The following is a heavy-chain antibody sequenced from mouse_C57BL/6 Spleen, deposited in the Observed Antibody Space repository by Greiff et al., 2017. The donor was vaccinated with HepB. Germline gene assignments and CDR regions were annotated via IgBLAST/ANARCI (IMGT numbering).Heavy chain of an antibody. Sequence: EVQRVESEGGLVQPGSSMKLSCTASGFTFSDYYMAWVRQVPEKGLEWVANINYDGSSTYYLDSLKSRFIISRDNAKNILYLQMSSLKSEDTATYYCARDHDGYYNWGQGTTLTVSS. V-gene: IGHV5-16*01. CDR2: INYDGSST. D-gene: IGHD2-3*01. J-gene: IGHJ2*01. CDR3: ARDHDGYYN. CDR1: GFTFSDYY.